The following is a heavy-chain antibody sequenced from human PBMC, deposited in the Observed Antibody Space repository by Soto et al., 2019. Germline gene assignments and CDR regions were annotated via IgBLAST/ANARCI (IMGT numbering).Heavy chain of an antibody. V-gene: IGHV1-69*13. Sequence: SMEVSWKSSGGTFSSYAISWVRQAPGQGLEWMGGIIPIFGTANYAQKFQGRVTITADESTSTAYMELSSLRSEDTAVYYCAKNYDGMDVWGQGTTVTVS. CDR2: IIPIFGTA. J-gene: IGHJ6*02. CDR1: GGTFSSYA. CDR3: AKNYDGMDV.